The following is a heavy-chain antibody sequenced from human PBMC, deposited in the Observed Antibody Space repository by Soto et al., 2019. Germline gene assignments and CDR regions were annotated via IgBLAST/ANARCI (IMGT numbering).Heavy chain of an antibody. Sequence: PSETVSLTCAVSGGSISSGGYFWSWIRQHPGKGLEWIGFIFYSGSTFYNPSLKSPVTISVDTSKNQFSLKLTSVTAADTAVYYCARVDCSGGSCYYFDYWGQGTLVTV. CDR2: IFYSGST. CDR3: ARVDCSGGSCYYFDY. V-gene: IGHV4-31*11. J-gene: IGHJ4*02. D-gene: IGHD2-15*01. CDR1: GGSISSGGYF.